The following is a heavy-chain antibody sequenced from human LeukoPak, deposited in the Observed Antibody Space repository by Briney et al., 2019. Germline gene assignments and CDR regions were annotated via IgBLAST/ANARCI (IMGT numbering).Heavy chain of an antibody. D-gene: IGHD1-26*01. J-gene: IGHJ4*02. Sequence: GGSLRLSCAASGFTVSNYWMHWVRHVPGKGLVWVSRINPDGSGTDYADSVKGRFTISRDNTKNTLYLQMNSLRAEDTALYYCAQVGATGYWGQGTLVIVSS. CDR1: GFTVSNYW. CDR3: AQVGATGY. V-gene: IGHV3-74*01. CDR2: INPDGSGT.